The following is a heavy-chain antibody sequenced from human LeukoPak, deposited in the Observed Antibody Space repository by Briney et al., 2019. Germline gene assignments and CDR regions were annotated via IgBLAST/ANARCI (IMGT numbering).Heavy chain of an antibody. Sequence: GGSLRLSCAASGFTFSSYAMTWVRQAPGKGLEWVSTISGSGGSTYYADSVKGRFTISRDNAKNSLYLQMNSLRAEDTAVYYCARDEGFATPGGDYWGQGTLVTVSS. CDR1: GFTFSSYA. CDR3: ARDEGFATPGGDY. J-gene: IGHJ4*02. V-gene: IGHV3-23*01. CDR2: ISGSGGST. D-gene: IGHD1-26*01.